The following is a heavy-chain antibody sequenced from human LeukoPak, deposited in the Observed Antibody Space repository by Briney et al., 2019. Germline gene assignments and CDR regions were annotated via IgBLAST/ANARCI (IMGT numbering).Heavy chain of an antibody. V-gene: IGHV4-59*01. CDR3: ARDPFYYDSSGPGFYDFGMDV. J-gene: IGHJ6*02. Sequence: PSETLSLTCTVSGGSISSYYWSCIRQPPGEGLEWIGYIYYTGSTNYNPSLKSRVTISVDTSKNQFSLKLSSVTAADTAVYYCARDPFYYDSSGPGFYDFGMDVWGQGTTVTVSS. CDR1: GGSISSYY. CDR2: IYYTGST. D-gene: IGHD3-22*01.